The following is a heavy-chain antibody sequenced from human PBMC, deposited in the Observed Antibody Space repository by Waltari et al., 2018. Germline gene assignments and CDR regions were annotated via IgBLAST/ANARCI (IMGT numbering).Heavy chain of an antibody. Sequence: EVQLVESGGGLVQPGGSLRLSCAASGFTFSSYAMSWGRQPPGKGLGWVSAISGSGGSTYYADSVKGRFTISRDNSKNTLYLQMNSLRAEDTAVYYCAKAQYYDFWSGYYTGGGAFDIWGQGTMVTVSS. CDR3: AKAQYYDFWSGYYTGGGAFDI. D-gene: IGHD3-3*01. CDR2: ISGSGGST. CDR1: GFTFSSYA. V-gene: IGHV3-23*04. J-gene: IGHJ3*02.